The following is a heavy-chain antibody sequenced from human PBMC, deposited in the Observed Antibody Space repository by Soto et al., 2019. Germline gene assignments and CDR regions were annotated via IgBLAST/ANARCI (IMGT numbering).Heavy chain of an antibody. CDR1: GGSISSSSYS. CDR3: ARLITGTTSGSDWYFDR. V-gene: IGHV4-39*01. Sequence: QLQLQESGPGLVKPSETLSLTCTVSGGSISSSSYSWGWIRQPPGKGLEWIGSIYYSGSTYYNPSPKSRVTISVDTSKNQFSLKLSSVTAADTAVYYCARLITGTTSGSDWYFDRWGRGTLVTVSS. CDR2: IYYSGST. D-gene: IGHD1-7*01. J-gene: IGHJ2*01.